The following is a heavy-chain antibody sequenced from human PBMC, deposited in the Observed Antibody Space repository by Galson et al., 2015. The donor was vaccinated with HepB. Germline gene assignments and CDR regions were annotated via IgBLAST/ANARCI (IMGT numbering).Heavy chain of an antibody. CDR2: TYFRSQWRI. V-gene: IGHV6-1*01. CDR3: AYGSDV. Sequence: CAISGDSVTSNSAVWNWIRQSPSRGLEWLGRTYFRSQWRIDYSVSVKSRITINADTSQNQFSLHLNSMTPEDTAVYYCAYGSDVWGQRTTVIVSS. CDR1: GDSVTSNSAV. J-gene: IGHJ6*02.